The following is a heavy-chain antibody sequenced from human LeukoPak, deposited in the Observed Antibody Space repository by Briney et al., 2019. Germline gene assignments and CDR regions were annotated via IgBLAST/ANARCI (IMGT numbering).Heavy chain of an antibody. V-gene: IGHV3-30*02. J-gene: IGHJ3*02. CDR3: AKDLRDTYYYDSSGPDAFVI. CDR2: IRYDGSNK. Sequence: PGGSLRLSCAASGFTFSSYGMHWVRQAPGKGLEWVAFIRYDGSNKYYADSVKGRFTISRDNSKNTLYLQMNSLRAEGTAVYYCAKDLRDTYYYDSSGPDAFVIWGQGAMVTVSS. D-gene: IGHD3-22*01. CDR1: GFTFSSYG.